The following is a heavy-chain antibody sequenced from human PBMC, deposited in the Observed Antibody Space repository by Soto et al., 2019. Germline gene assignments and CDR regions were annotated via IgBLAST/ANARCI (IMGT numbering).Heavy chain of an antibody. CDR2: IRGKTDTYAT. V-gene: IGHV3-73*01. D-gene: IGHD6-13*01. Sequence: PXESLGLSFAASGFTFSGSSMHWVRQASGKGLEWVGRIRGKTDTYATAYAAPVRGRFTISRDDSKNTAYLQMNSLKTEDTAVYFCTKRIGAYAMDVWGQGTTVTVSS. J-gene: IGHJ6*02. CDR1: GFTFSGSS. CDR3: TKRIGAYAMDV.